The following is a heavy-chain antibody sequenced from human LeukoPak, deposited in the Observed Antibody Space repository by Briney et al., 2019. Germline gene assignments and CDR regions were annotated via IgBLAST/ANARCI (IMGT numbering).Heavy chain of an antibody. CDR3: AKAQERGWNAFDI. Sequence: ASVKVSCKASGYTFSDYGINWVRQAPGQGLEWMGWISGYNGNTNYAQKLQGRVTMTTDTSTSTAYMELRSLRSDDTAVYYCAKAQERGWNAFDIWGQGTMVTVSS. D-gene: IGHD3-3*01. J-gene: IGHJ3*02. CDR2: ISGYNGNT. V-gene: IGHV1-18*01. CDR1: GYTFSDYG.